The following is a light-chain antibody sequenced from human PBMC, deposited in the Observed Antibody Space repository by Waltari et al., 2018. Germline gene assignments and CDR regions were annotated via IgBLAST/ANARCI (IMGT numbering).Light chain of an antibody. V-gene: IGKV4-1*01. CDR3: QQYYSTPFT. Sequence: DIVMTQSPDSLAVSLGGRATINCKSSQSVLYSSNNKNYLAWYQQKPGQPPKLLIYWASTRESGVPDRVSGSGSGTDFTLTISSLQAEDVAVYYCQQYYSTPFTFGGGTKVEIK. CDR2: WAS. J-gene: IGKJ4*01. CDR1: QSVLYSSNNKNY.